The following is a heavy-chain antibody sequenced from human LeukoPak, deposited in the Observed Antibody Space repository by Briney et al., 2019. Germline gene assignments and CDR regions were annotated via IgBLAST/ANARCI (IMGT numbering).Heavy chain of an antibody. J-gene: IGHJ4*02. Sequence: GGSLRLSCAASGFTFSSYAMSWVRQAPGKGLEWVSAISGSGGSTYYADSVKGRFTISRDNSKDTLYLQMNSLRAEDTAVYYCAKSMIVVVISGSGIDYWGQGTLVTVSS. D-gene: IGHD3-22*01. V-gene: IGHV3-23*01. CDR2: ISGSGGST. CDR1: GFTFSSYA. CDR3: AKSMIVVVISGSGIDY.